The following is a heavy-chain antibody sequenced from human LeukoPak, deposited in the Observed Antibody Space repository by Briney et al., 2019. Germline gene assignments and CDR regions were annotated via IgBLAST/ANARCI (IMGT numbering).Heavy chain of an antibody. Sequence: GGSLRLSCAASGFTFSSYWMHWVRHAPGKGLVWVSRINSDGSSTTYADSVKGRFTISRDNAKNTLYLQMNSLRAEDTAVYYCARDPVLDDYGGNSPYWGQGTLVTVSS. V-gene: IGHV3-74*01. CDR1: GFTFSSYW. CDR2: INSDGSST. D-gene: IGHD4-23*01. CDR3: ARDPVLDDYGGNSPY. J-gene: IGHJ4*02.